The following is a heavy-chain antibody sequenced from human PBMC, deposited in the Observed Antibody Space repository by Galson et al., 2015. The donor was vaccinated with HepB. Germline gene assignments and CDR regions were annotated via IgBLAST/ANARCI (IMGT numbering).Heavy chain of an antibody. V-gene: IGHV3-48*02. J-gene: IGHJ4*02. Sequence: SLRLSCAASGFTFSSYSMNWVRQAPGKGLEWVSYISSSSTIYYADSVKGRFTISRDNAKNSLYLQMNSLRDEDTAVYYCARGGDPIDYWGQGTLVTVSS. CDR3: ARGGDPIDY. D-gene: IGHD2-21*02. CDR1: GFTFSSYS. CDR2: ISSSSTI.